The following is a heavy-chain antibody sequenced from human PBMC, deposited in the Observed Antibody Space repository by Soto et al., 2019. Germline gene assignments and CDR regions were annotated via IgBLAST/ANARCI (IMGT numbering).Heavy chain of an antibody. V-gene: IGHV1-69*13. CDR1: GGTFSSYA. D-gene: IGHD2-2*01. CDR3: ARGKVDCSSTSCYTYYFDY. CDR2: IIPIFGTA. J-gene: IGHJ4*02. Sequence: ASVKVSCKASGGTFSSYAISWVRQAPGQGLEWMGGIIPIFGTANYAQKFQGRVTITADESTSTAYMELSSLRSEDTAVYYCARGKVDCSSTSCYTYYFDYWGQGTLVTVSS.